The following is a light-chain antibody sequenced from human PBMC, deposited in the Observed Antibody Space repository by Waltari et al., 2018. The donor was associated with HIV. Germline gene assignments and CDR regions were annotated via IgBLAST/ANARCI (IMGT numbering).Light chain of an antibody. Sequence: QSALTQPPSVSASPGQSVTISCTGTSSDVGTYNRVSWYLQPPGTAPRIIIYEVKNRPSGVPDRFSGSKSGNTASLPISGLQAEDEADYYCSSYRTNNTIVFGTGTKVTVL. J-gene: IGLJ1*01. CDR1: SSDVGTYNR. V-gene: IGLV2-18*02. CDR3: SSYRTNNTIV. CDR2: EVK.